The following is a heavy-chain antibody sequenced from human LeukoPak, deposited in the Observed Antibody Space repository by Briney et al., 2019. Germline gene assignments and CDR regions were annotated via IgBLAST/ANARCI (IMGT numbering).Heavy chain of an antibody. J-gene: IGHJ4*01. D-gene: IGHD6-25*01. CDR1: GFTFSNYG. Sequence: GGSLRLSCAGSGFTFSNYGINWVRQAPGKGLELVLAIDGGGVTPLYADSVKGRLTISRANSKNTVYLQMKSMSAEKTAIYYCAKRSARPKPFDSSGHRKLVTVSS. CDR3: AKRSARPKPFDS. V-gene: IGHV3-23*01. CDR2: IDGGGVTP.